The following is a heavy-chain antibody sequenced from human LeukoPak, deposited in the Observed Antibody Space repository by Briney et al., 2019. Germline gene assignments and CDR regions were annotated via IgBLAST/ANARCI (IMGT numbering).Heavy chain of an antibody. Sequence: GGSLRLSCAASGFTFSSYGMSWVRQAPGKGLEWVSAISNSGGSTPYADSVKGRFTISRDNSKNTLYLQMNSLRGEDTAVYYCARGPWSAADYNGMDVWGQGTTVTVSS. D-gene: IGHD4/OR15-4a*01. CDR2: ISNSGGST. CDR1: GFTFSSYG. J-gene: IGHJ6*02. CDR3: ARGPWSAADYNGMDV. V-gene: IGHV3-23*01.